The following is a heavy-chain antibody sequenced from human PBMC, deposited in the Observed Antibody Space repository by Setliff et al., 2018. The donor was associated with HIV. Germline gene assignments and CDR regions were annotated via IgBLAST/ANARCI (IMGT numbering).Heavy chain of an antibody. D-gene: IGHD3-22*01. CDR3: ARDYYDSSGYQLADWFDP. Sequence: GASVKVSCKASGGTFSSYAISWVRQAPGQGLEWMGRIIPILGIANYAQKFQGRVTITADESTSTAYMELSSLRSEDTAVYYCARDYYDSSGYQLADWFDPWGQGTLVTVSS. V-gene: IGHV1-69*04. CDR2: IIPILGIA. CDR1: GGTFSSYA. J-gene: IGHJ5*02.